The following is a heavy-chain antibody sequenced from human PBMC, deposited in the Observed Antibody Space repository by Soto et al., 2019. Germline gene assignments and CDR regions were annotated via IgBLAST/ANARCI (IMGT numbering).Heavy chain of an antibody. CDR2: IHADNGNT. V-gene: IGHV1-18*04. Sequence: QVQLVQSETEVKNPGASVRVSCKASGHTFNNFGITWVRQAPGQGLEWMGWIHADNGNTNYAQDLQGRVTMTADRSTSTAYMELSSLRSDDTAVYYCARGNSYGSYWYFDLWGRGTLVIVSS. J-gene: IGHJ2*01. CDR1: GHTFNNFG. D-gene: IGHD5-18*01. CDR3: ARGNSYGSYWYFDL.